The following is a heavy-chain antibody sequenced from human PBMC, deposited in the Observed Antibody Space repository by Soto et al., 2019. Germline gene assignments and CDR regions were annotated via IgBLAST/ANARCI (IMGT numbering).Heavy chain of an antibody. V-gene: IGHV4-30-4*01. Sequence: SETLSLTCTVSGGSISSGDYYWSWIRQPPGKGLEWIGYIYYSGSTYYNPSLKSRVTISVDTSKNQFSLKLSSVTAADTAVYYCARDPSTFGGDPGGSFDYWGQGTLVTVSS. CDR1: GGSISSGDYY. CDR3: ARDPSTFGGDPGGSFDY. CDR2: IYYSGST. D-gene: IGHD3-10*01. J-gene: IGHJ4*02.